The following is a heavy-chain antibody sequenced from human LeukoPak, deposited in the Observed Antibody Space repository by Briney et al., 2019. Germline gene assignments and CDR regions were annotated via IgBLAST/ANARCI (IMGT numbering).Heavy chain of an antibody. CDR2: ISYSGSA. V-gene: IGHV4-59*01. J-gene: IGHJ4*02. CDR1: GGSITSSY. CDR3: ARETAMVLDY. Sequence: SETLSLTCAVSGGSITSSYWNWIRQPPGKGLEWIGYISYSGSANYNPSLKSRVTISVDTSKNQFSLKVTSVAAADTAVYYCARETAMVLDYWGQGTLVTVSS. D-gene: IGHD5-18*01.